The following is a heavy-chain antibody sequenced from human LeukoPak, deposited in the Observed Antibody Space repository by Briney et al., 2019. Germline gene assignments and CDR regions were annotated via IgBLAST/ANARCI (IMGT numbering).Heavy chain of an antibody. V-gene: IGHV1-69*05. J-gene: IGHJ6*03. CDR2: IIPIFGTA. D-gene: IGHD3-3*01. Sequence: ASVKVSCTASGGTFSSYAISWVRQAPGQGLEWMGGIIPIFGTANYAQKFQGRVTITTDESTSTAYMELSSLRSEDTAVYYCARVGVPRRNYYYYYYMDVWGKGTTVTVSS. CDR1: GGTFSSYA. CDR3: ARVGVPRRNYYYYYYMDV.